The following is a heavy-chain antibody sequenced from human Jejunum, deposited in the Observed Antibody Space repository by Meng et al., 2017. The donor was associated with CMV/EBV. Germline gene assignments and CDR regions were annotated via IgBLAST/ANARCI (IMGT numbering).Heavy chain of an antibody. Sequence: FMFSSYWMSWVRQAPGKGLEWVANIRQDGSEKYYGDSVKGRFTISRDNAKNSLYVQMNSLRAEDTAVYYCARVCTFGPGDYGLDVWGQGTTVTVSS. CDR3: ARVCTFGPGDYGLDV. D-gene: IGHD3-16*01. CDR2: IRQDGSEK. V-gene: IGHV3-7*01. CDR1: FMFSSYW. J-gene: IGHJ6*02.